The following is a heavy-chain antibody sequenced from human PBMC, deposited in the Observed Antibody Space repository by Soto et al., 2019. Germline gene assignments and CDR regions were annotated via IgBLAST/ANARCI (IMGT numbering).Heavy chain of an antibody. Sequence: GGSLRLSCAASGFTFSSYSMNWVRQAPGKGLEWVSSISSSSSYIYYADSVKGRFTISRDNAKNSLYLQMNSLRAEDTAVYYCARMNSGTQGGNWGQGTLVTVSS. D-gene: IGHD6-13*01. CDR3: ARMNSGTQGGN. V-gene: IGHV3-21*01. J-gene: IGHJ4*02. CDR1: GFTFSSYS. CDR2: ISSSSSYI.